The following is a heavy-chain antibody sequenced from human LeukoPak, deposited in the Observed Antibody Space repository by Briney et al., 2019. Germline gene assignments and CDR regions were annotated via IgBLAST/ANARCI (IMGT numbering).Heavy chain of an antibody. CDR3: AKVGFDWLSIERFDY. CDR2: ISGSGGST. V-gene: IGHV3-23*01. CDR1: GFTFSSYA. Sequence: GGSLRLPCAASGFTFSSYAMSWVRQAPGKGLEWVSAISGSGGSTYYADSVKGRFTISRDNSKNTLYLQMNSLRAEDTAVYHCAKVGFDWLSIERFDYWGQGTLVTVSS. D-gene: IGHD3-9*01. J-gene: IGHJ4*02.